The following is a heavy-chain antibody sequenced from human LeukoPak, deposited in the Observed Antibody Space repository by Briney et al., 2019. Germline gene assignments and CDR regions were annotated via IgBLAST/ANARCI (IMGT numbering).Heavy chain of an antibody. D-gene: IGHD3-10*01. Sequence: SETLSLTCTVSGYSISGGYYWGWIRQPPGKGLEWIGYIYYSGSTYYNPSLKSRVTISVDTSKNQFSLKLSSVTAADTAVYYCASSSWFGFFDFWGQGTLVTVSS. J-gene: IGHJ4*02. CDR3: ASSSWFGFFDF. CDR2: IYYSGST. V-gene: IGHV4-38-2*02. CDR1: GYSISGGYY.